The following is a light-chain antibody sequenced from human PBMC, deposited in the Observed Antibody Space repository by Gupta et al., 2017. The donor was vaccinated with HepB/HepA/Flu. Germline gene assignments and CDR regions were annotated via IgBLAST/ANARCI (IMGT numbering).Light chain of an antibody. CDR3: QQFSTSPIT. CDR2: GAS. Sequence: EIVLTQSPGTLSLSPGDRATLSCRASQSVSSSYFAWYQQKPGQAPRLLIYGASSRATGIPDRFSGSGSGTDFTLTISRLEPEDFAVYYCQQFSTSPITFGQGTRLEIK. CDR1: QSVSSSY. J-gene: IGKJ5*01. V-gene: IGKV3-20*01.